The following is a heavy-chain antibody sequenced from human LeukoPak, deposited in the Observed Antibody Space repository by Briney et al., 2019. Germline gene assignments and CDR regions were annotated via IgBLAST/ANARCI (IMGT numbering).Heavy chain of an antibody. D-gene: IGHD3-16*01. CDR3: ARDRGHPERGPEYYFYY. Sequence: SVKVSCKASGGTFSSYAISWVRQAPGQGLEWMGGIIPIFGTANYAQKFQGGVTITTDESTSTAYMELSSLRSEDTAVYYCARDRGHPERGPEYYFYYWGQGTQVTVSS. CDR1: GGTFSSYA. CDR2: IIPIFGTA. V-gene: IGHV1-69*05. J-gene: IGHJ4*02.